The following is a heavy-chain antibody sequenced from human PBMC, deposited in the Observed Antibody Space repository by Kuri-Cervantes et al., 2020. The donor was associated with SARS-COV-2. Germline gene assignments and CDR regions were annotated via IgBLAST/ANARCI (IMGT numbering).Heavy chain of an antibody. Sequence: GGSLRLSCAASGFTFSSYAMSWVRQAPGKGLEWVSAMSGSGGSTYYADSVKGRFTISRDNSKNSLYLQMNSLRAEDSAVYYGASPYYYDSSGYPDDAFDIWGQGTMVTVSS. V-gene: IGHV3-23*01. CDR2: MSGSGGST. D-gene: IGHD3-22*01. CDR1: GFTFSSYA. J-gene: IGHJ3*02. CDR3: ASPYYYDSSGYPDDAFDI.